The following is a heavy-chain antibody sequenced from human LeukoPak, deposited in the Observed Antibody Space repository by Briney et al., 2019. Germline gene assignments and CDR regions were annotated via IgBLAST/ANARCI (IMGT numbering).Heavy chain of an antibody. J-gene: IGHJ4*02. CDR2: ISAYNGNT. CDR3: ARDGGNYDYVWGSYRFYYFDY. V-gene: IGHV1-18*04. CDR1: GYTFTSYG. D-gene: IGHD3-16*02. Sequence: ASVKVSCKASGYTFTSYGISWVRQAPGRGLEWMGWISAYNGNTNYAQKLQGRVTMTTDTSTSTAYMELRSLRSDDTAVYYCARDGGNYDYVWGSYRFYYFDYWGQGTLVTVSS.